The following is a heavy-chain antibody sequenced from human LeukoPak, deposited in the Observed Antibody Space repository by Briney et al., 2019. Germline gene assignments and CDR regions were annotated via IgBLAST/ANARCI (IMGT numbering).Heavy chain of an antibody. CDR3: ARDLPITMVVAQYSGGTDV. V-gene: IGHV3-11*01. J-gene: IGHJ6*02. CDR2: ISSSGSTI. CDR1: GFTFSDYY. Sequence: GGSLRLSCAASGFTFSDYYMSWIRQAPGKGLEWVSYISSSGSTIYYADSVKGRFTISRDNAKNSLYLQMNSLRAEDTAVYYCARDLPITMVVAQYSGGTDVWGQGTTVTVSS. D-gene: IGHD3-22*01.